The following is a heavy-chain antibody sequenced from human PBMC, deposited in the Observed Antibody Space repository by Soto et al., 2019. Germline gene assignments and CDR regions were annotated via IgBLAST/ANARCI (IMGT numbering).Heavy chain of an antibody. CDR2: INPDGSSI. V-gene: IGHV3-74*03. CDR3: VRATYFSDSSGYTRCFDY. CDR1: GFTFSNYW. D-gene: IGHD3-22*01. Sequence: EVQLVESGGGLVQPGGSLRLSCAASGFTFSNYWMQWVRQAPGKGLVWVSRINPDGSSIKYADSVKGRFTISRDNAKNTLYLQMNSLRAEDTAVYYCVRATYFSDSSGYTRCFDYWGQGTLVTVSS. J-gene: IGHJ4*02.